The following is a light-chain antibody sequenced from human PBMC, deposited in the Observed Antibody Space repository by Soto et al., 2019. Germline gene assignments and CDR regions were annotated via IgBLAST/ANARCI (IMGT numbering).Light chain of an antibody. CDR1: SSDVGNYNY. V-gene: IGLV2-8*01. J-gene: IGLJ1*01. CDR2: EVN. Sequence: QSALTQPPSASGSPGQSVTISCIGNSSDVGNYNYVSWYQHHPGKAPKLMIFEVNKRPSGVPARFSGSKSDNTASLTISWLQAEDEADYCCSLFAVTNKDVFGSGTKVTVL. CDR3: SLFAVTNKDV.